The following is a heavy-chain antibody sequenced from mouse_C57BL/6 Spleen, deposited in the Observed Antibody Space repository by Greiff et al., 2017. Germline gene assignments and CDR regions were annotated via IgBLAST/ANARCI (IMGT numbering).Heavy chain of an antibody. CDR1: GYTFTSYW. V-gene: IGHV1-50*01. D-gene: IGHD2-1*01. J-gene: IGHJ3*01. CDR2: IDPSDSYT. CDR3: ARSEGNYGGVGFAY. Sequence: QVQLQQPGAELVKPGASVKLSCKASGYTFTSYWMQWVKQRPGQGLEWIGEIDPSDSYTNYNQKFKGKATLTVDTSSSTAYMQLSSLTSEDSAVYYCARSEGNYGGVGFAYWGQGTLVTVAA.